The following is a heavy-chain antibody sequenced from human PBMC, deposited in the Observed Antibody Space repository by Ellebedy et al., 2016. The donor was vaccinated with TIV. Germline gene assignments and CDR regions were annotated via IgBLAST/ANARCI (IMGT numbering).Heavy chain of an antibody. Sequence: SETLSLTCAVSGDSITSSNYYWGWIRQPPGKGLEWIGSIYYSGSYSGSTYYNPSLKSRVTISVDTSKNQFSLRLSSVTAADTAVYYCAEGRSGWYYFDYWGQGTLVTVSS. V-gene: IGHV4-39*07. J-gene: IGHJ4*02. CDR1: GDSITSSNYY. CDR3: AEGRSGWYYFDY. D-gene: IGHD6-19*01. CDR2: IYYSGSYSGST.